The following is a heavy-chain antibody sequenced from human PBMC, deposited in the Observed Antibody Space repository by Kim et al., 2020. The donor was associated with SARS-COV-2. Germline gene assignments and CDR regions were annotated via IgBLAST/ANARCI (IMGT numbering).Heavy chain of an antibody. CDR1: GITVSSNY. Sequence: GGSLRLSCAASGITVSSNYMSWVRQAPGKGLEWVSVLYSGGTTYYADSVKGRFTISRDNSKNTLYLQMNSLRAEDTAVYYCAREWRGVLARAGWFDPWGQGTLVTVSS. CDR2: LYSGGTT. V-gene: IGHV3-66*02. D-gene: IGHD2-8*01. J-gene: IGHJ5*02. CDR3: AREWRGVLARAGWFDP.